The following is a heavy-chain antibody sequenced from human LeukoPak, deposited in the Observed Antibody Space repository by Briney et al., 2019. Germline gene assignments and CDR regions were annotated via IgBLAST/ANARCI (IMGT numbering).Heavy chain of an antibody. J-gene: IGHJ4*02. V-gene: IGHV3-74*01. D-gene: IGHD6-19*01. CDR3: ARVGLYSSGWSA. Sequence: GGSLRLSCAASAFSLSAYNMNWVRQAPGQGLVWVSRINSDGSSTDYTDSVKGRFTISRDNAKNTVYLQMNSLRAEDTAVYYCARVGLYSSGWSAWGQGTLVTVSS. CDR2: INSDGSST. CDR1: AFSLSAYN.